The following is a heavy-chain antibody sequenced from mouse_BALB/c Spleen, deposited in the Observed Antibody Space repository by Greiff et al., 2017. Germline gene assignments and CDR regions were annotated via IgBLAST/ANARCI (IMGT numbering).Heavy chain of an antibody. CDR3: ARAFSYGYAGYAMDY. CDR2: ISSGGST. Sequence: DVMLVESGGGLVKPGGSLKLSCAASGFTFSSYTMSWVRQTPEKRLEWVASISSGGSTYYPDSVKGRFTISRDNARNILYLQMSSLRSEDTAMYYCARAFSYGYAGYAMDYWGQGTSVTVSS. CDR1: GFTFSSYT. V-gene: IGHV5-6-5*01. J-gene: IGHJ4*01. D-gene: IGHD1-2*01.